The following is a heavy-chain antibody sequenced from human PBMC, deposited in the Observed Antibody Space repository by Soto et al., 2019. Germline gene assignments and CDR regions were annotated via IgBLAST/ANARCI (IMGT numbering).Heavy chain of an antibody. CDR1: GYTFTSYA. V-gene: IGHV1-3*01. J-gene: IGHJ4*02. Sequence: ASVKVSCKASGYTFTSYAMHWVRQAPGQRLEWMGWINAGNGNTKYSQKFQGRVTITRDTSASTAYMELSSLRSEHTAVYYCARAWVVVTAPDYWGQGTLVTVSS. D-gene: IGHD2-21*02. CDR2: INAGNGNT. CDR3: ARAWVVVTAPDY.